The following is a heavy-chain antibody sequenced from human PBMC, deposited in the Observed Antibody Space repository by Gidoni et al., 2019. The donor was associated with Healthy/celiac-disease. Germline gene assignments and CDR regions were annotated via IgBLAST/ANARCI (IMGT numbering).Heavy chain of an antibody. CDR3: ASGIAVAGTTGYAFDI. V-gene: IGHV4-39*01. D-gene: IGHD6-19*01. CDR2: IYSSGST. Sequence: QLPLQESGPGLVKPSETLSLTCTVSGGSISRSSYYWGWIRQPPGKGLEWIGSIYSSGSTYYNPSLKSRVTIPVDTSKNQFALKLSSVTAADTAVYYCASGIAVAGTTGYAFDIWGQGTMVTVSS. CDR1: GGSISRSSYY. J-gene: IGHJ3*02.